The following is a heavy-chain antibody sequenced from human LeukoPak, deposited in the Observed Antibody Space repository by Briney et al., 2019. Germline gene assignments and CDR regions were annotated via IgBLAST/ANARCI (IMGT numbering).Heavy chain of an antibody. V-gene: IGHV3-11*01. J-gene: IGHJ3*02. Sequence: GGSLRLSCAASGFTFSDYYMSWIRQAPGKGLEWVSYISSSGSTIYYADSVKGRFTISRDNAKNSLYLQMNSLRAEDTAVYYCASPTPRAVYSGYQYDAFDIWGQGTMVTVSS. D-gene: IGHD5-12*01. CDR3: ASPTPRAVYSGYQYDAFDI. CDR2: ISSSGSTI. CDR1: GFTFSDYY.